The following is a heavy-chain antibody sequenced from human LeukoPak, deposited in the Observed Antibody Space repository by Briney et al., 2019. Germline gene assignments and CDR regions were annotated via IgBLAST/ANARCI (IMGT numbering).Heavy chain of an antibody. V-gene: IGHV4-39*01. J-gene: IGHJ4*02. CDR3: ARRPKSVALDY. Sequence: SETLSLTCTVSGGSISSRSYYWGWIRQPPGKGLEWIGSIYYSGSTYYNPSLKSRVTISVDTSKNQFSLKLSSVTAADTAVYYCARRPKSVALDYWGQGTLVTVSS. D-gene: IGHD6-19*01. CDR2: IYYSGST. CDR1: GGSISSRSYY.